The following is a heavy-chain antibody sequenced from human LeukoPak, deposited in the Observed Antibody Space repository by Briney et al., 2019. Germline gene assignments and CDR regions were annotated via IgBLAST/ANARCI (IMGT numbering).Heavy chain of an antibody. V-gene: IGHV3-33*01. CDR3: ARDSGGSPFDI. CDR1: GFTLSNSG. D-gene: IGHD1-26*01. CDR2: IWSDGNTK. Sequence: GRSLRLSCAASGFTLSNSGVHWVRQAPVKGLEGVAVIWSDGNTKDYADSVKGRFTISRDTSNNTLYLDMNSLRDEDTAVYYCARDSGGSPFDIWGQGTMVTVSS. J-gene: IGHJ3*02.